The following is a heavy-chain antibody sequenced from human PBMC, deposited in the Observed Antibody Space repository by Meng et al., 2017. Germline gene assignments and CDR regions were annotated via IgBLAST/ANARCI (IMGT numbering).Heavy chain of an antibody. Sequence: GESLMISCAASGFTFSSYEMNWVRQAPGKGLEWVSSISSSSSYIYYADSVKVRFTISRDNAKNSLSLQMNSLRPEDTAVYYCASDRGYSYGDRRADYWGQGTLVTVSS. V-gene: IGHV3-21*01. J-gene: IGHJ4*02. D-gene: IGHD5-18*01. CDR1: GFTFSSYE. CDR2: ISSSSSYI. CDR3: ASDRGYSYGDRRADY.